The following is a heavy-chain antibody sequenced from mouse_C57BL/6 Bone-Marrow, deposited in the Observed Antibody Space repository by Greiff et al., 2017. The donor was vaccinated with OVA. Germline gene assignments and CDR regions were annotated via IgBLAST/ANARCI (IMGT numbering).Heavy chain of an antibody. D-gene: IGHD1-1*01. Sequence: VQLQQPGAELVKPGASVKLSCKASGYTFTSYWMHWVKQRPGQGLEWIGMIHPNSGSTNYNEKFKSKATLTVDKSSSTAYMQLSSLTSEYSAVYYCARDYYGSTPSHYYAMDYWGQGTSVTVSS. CDR3: ARDYYGSTPSHYYAMDY. V-gene: IGHV1-64*01. CDR2: IHPNSGST. CDR1: GYTFTSYW. J-gene: IGHJ4*01.